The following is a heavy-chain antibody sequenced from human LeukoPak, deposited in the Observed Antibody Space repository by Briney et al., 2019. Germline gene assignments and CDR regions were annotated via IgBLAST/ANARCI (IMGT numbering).Heavy chain of an antibody. J-gene: IGHJ6*03. CDR1: GYTFTSYG. CDR2: ISAYNGNT. V-gene: IGHV1-18*01. CDR3: AKGYCSSTSCFIDYYYMDV. Sequence: ASVKVSCKASGYTFTSYGISWVRQAPGQGLEWMGWISAYNGNTNYAQKLQGRVTITTDESTSTAYMELSSLRSEDTAVYYCAKGYCSSTSCFIDYYYMDVWGKGTTVTVSS. D-gene: IGHD2-2*01.